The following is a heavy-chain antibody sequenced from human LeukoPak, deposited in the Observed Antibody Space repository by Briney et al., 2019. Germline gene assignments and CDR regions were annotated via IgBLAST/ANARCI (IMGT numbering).Heavy chain of an antibody. Sequence: PETLSLTCAVSGGSISGSDWWSWVRQPPEKGLEWIGEISESGGTNYSPSLKSRVTISVGKSTNQLILKLSSVTAADTAVYYCARARVRGSSYDSTGHYSSDWHFDIWGRGNMVT. CDR3: ARARVRGSSYDSTGHYSSDWHFDI. D-gene: IGHD3-22*01. J-gene: IGHJ2*01. CDR2: ISESGGT. CDR1: GGSISGSDW. V-gene: IGHV4-4*03.